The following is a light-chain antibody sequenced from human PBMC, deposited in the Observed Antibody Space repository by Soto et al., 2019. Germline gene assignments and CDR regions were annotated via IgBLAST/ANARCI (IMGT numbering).Light chain of an antibody. Sequence: DIQMTQSPSSLSASVGDRVTITCQSSQDISNYLNWYQQKPGKAPKLLIYDASNLETGVPSRFSGSGSGTEFTLTIISLQPDDFATYYCQQYSSYPWTFGQGTKVDIK. CDR2: DAS. J-gene: IGKJ1*01. CDR3: QQYSSYPWT. CDR1: QDISNY. V-gene: IGKV1-33*01.